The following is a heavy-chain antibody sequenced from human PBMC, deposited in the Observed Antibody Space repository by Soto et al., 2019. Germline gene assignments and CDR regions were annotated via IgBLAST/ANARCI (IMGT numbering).Heavy chain of an antibody. J-gene: IGHJ4*02. CDR2: IYWDDDK. D-gene: IGHD2-15*01. CDR1: GFSLSTSGVG. Sequence: QITLKESGPTLVKPTQTLTLTCTFSGFSLSTSGVGVGWIRQPPGKALEWLALIYWDDDKRYSPSLKSRLTITKDTSKNQVVLTMTNMAPVYTATYYCAHRRSYCSGGSCYSGFDYWGQGTLVTVSS. V-gene: IGHV2-5*02. CDR3: AHRRSYCSGGSCYSGFDY.